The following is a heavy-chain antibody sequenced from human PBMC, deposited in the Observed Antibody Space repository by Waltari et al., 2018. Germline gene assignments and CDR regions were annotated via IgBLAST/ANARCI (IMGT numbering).Heavy chain of an antibody. D-gene: IGHD3-10*01. Sequence: QVHLQESGPGLVKSSETLSLICSVSGGSITGYHWSWVRQPPGEGLGWFGYIHYSGSTKYNPTLKSRVTISLETSKNQFSLTLTSVTAADTAVYYCARDYGSGSDYIRPLDTWGQGTLVTVPS. V-gene: IGHV4-59*01. J-gene: IGHJ5*02. CDR2: IHYSGST. CDR1: GGSITGYH. CDR3: ARDYGSGSDYIRPLDT.